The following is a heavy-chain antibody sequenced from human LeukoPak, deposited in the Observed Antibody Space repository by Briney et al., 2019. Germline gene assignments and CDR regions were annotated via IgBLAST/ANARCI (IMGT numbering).Heavy chain of an antibody. D-gene: IGHD3-10*01. CDR3: AADGSGSYYPDY. CDR1: GGSISSGSYY. Sequence: PSQTLSLTCTVSGGSISSGSYYWGWIRQPPGKGLEWIGSIYHSGSTYYNPSLKSRVTISVDTSKNQFSLKLSSVTAADTAVYYCAADGSGSYYPDYWGQGTLVTVSS. J-gene: IGHJ4*02. CDR2: IYHSGST. V-gene: IGHV4-39*07.